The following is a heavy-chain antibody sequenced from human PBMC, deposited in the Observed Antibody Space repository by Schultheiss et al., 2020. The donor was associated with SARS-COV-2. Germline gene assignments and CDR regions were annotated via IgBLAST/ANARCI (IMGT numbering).Heavy chain of an antibody. Sequence: SQTLSLTCTVSGGSVNIGSYSWSWIRQPPGKGLEWIGEINHSGSTNYNPSLKSRVTISVDTSKYQFSLKLNSVTAADTAVYYCARGGSHIDYWGQGTLVTVSS. CDR1: GGSVNIGSYS. V-gene: IGHV4-34*01. J-gene: IGHJ4*02. D-gene: IGHD1-26*01. CDR3: ARGGSHIDY. CDR2: INHSGST.